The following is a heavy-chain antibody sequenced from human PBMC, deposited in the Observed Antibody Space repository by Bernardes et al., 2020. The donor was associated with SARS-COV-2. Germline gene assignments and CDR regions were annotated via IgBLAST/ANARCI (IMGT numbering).Heavy chain of an antibody. D-gene: IGHD2-21*02. CDR3: ARVSYCGGDCYSGDAFDI. J-gene: IGHJ3*02. CDR2: IYYSGST. Sequence: SETLSLTCTVSGGSISSYYWSWIRQPPGKGLEWIGYIYYSGSTNYNPSLKSRVTISVDTSKNQFSLKLSSVTAADTAVYYCARVSYCGGDCYSGDAFDIWGQGTMVTVSS. V-gene: IGHV4-59*01. CDR1: GGSISSYY.